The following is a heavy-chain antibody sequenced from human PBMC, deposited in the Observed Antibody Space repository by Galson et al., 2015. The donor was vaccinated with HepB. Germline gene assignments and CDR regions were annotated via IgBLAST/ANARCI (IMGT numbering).Heavy chain of an antibody. CDR3: AREDIVGATIDY. D-gene: IGHD1-26*01. CDR2: INPSGGST. CDR1: GYTFTSYY. Sequence: SVKVSCKASGYTFTSYYMHWVRQAPGQGLEWMGRINPSGGSTSYARKLQGRVTMTRDTSTRTVYMELSSLRSEDTAVYYCAREDIVGATIDYWGQGTLVTVSS. V-gene: IGHV1-46*04. J-gene: IGHJ4*02.